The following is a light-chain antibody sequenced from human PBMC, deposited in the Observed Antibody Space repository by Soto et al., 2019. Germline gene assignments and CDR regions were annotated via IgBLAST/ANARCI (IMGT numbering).Light chain of an antibody. CDR1: QSVSTID. CDR3: QQYDRSLT. J-gene: IGKJ4*01. CDR2: GAS. Sequence: EILLTQSPGTLSLSPGERATLSWRASQSVSTIDFAWYKQKPGQAPRLLMYGASHRASGIPDRLSGSGSGTDFTLTISRMEPEDFAVYYCQQYDRSLTFGGGTKVDIK. V-gene: IGKV3-20*01.